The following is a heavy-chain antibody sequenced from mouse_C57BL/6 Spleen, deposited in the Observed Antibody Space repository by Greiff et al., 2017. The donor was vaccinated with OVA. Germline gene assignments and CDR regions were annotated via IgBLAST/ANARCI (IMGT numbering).Heavy chain of an antibody. J-gene: IGHJ1*03. Sequence: EVKVVESGPELVKPGASVKISCKASGYSFTDYNMNWVKQSNGKSLEWIGVINPNYGTTSYNQKFKGKATLTVDQSSSTAYMQLNSLTSEDSAVYYCARARTYWYFDVWGTGTTVTVSS. CDR3: ARARTYWYFDV. CDR2: INPNYGTT. CDR1: GYSFTDYN. V-gene: IGHV1-39*01.